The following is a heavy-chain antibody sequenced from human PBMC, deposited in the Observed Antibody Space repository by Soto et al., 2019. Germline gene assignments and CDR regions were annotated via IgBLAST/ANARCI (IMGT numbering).Heavy chain of an antibody. J-gene: IGHJ4*02. Sequence: LSLTCTVSCGSISSYYWNWIRQPPGKGLEWIGDIYYSGSTNYNPSLKSRVTISVDTSKNQFSLKLSSVTAADTAVYYCARVDGDGYNFGYWGQGTLVTVSS. CDR3: ARVDGDGYNFGY. V-gene: IGHV4-59*01. D-gene: IGHD5-12*01. CDR1: CGSISSYY. CDR2: IYYSGST.